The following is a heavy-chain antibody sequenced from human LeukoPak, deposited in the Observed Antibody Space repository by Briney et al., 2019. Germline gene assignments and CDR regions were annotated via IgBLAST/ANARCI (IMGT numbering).Heavy chain of an antibody. CDR3: ARWAGVTDY. D-gene: IGHD5-18*01. V-gene: IGHV3-7*01. Sequence: GSLRLFCAASGFTFENYWMSWVRQAPGKGPEWVANIRQDGGVEHYLDSVKGRFTISRDNAKNSLILQMSSLRAEDTAVYYCARWAGVTDYWGQGTLVTVSS. CDR2: IRQDGGVE. J-gene: IGHJ4*02. CDR1: GFTFENYW.